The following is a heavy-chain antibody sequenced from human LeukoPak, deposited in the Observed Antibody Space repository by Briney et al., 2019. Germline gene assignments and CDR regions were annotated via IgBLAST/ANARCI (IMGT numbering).Heavy chain of an antibody. Sequence: PGGSLRLSCAPSGFTFSAYAMSWVRQAPGKGLEWVTSITGYGDRTYYADSVKGRFTISRDNSKNTLHLQLNSLRAEDTAVYYCAKDRSWIIDAWFDSWGQGTRVTVSS. CDR2: ITGYGDRT. V-gene: IGHV3-23*01. J-gene: IGHJ5*01. D-gene: IGHD1-1*01. CDR3: AKDRSWIIDAWFDS. CDR1: GFTFSAYA.